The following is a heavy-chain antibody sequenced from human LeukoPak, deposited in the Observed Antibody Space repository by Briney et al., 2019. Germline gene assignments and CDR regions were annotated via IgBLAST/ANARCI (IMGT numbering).Heavy chain of an antibody. Sequence: GGSLRLSCAVSGFTFSSYSMNWVRQAPGKGLEWVSYISSSSSTIYYADSVKGRFTISRDNAKNSLYLQMNSLRAEDTAVYYCARDFGYSYGYFDYWGQGTLVTVSS. CDR2: ISSSSSTI. CDR1: GFTFSSYS. D-gene: IGHD5-18*01. J-gene: IGHJ4*02. V-gene: IGHV3-48*01. CDR3: ARDFGYSYGYFDY.